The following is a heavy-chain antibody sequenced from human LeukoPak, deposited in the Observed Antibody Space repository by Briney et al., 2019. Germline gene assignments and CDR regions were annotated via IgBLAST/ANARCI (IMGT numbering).Heavy chain of an antibody. CDR1: GGSISSGGYY. CDR2: IYTSGST. D-gene: IGHD2-15*01. CDR3: ARVAPGYAQDAFDI. V-gene: IGHV4-61*09. J-gene: IGHJ3*02. Sequence: SQTLSLTCTVSGGSISSGGYYWSWIRQPPGKGLEWIGYIYTSGSTNYNPSLKSRVTMSVDTSKNQFSLKLSSVTAADTAVYYCARVAPGYAQDAFDIWGQGTMVTVSS.